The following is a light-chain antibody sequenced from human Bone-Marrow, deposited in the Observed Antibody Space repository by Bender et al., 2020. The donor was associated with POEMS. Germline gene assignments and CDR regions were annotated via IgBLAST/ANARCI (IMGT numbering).Light chain of an antibody. Sequence: SFVLTQPPSVSVAPGQTARVTCGGNNIGSKSVHWYQQEPGQAPVLVVYDDRDRPSGIPERFSGSNSGNTATLTISRVEPGDEADYCCQVWDSSNDHPVFGGGTKLTVL. J-gene: IGLJ3*02. CDR3: QVWDSSNDHPV. CDR2: DDR. V-gene: IGLV3-21*02. CDR1: NIGSKS.